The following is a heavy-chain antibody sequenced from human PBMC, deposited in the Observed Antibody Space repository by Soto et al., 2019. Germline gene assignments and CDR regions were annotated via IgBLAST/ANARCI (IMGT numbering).Heavy chain of an antibody. CDR2: ISAYNTNT. Sequence: QVQLVQSGAEVKKPGASVKVSCKTSGYTFTSYHISWVRQAPGQGLEWMGWISAYNTNTNYAQKFQGRVTMTTDTLTGTAYMELRSLRSDDKAGYYCARDTPPTDYWGQGTLVTVSS. V-gene: IGHV1-18*01. CDR1: GYTFTSYH. CDR3: ARDTPPTDY. J-gene: IGHJ4*02.